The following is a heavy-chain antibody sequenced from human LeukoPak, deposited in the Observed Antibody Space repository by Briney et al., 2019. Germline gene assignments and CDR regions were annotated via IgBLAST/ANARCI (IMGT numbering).Heavy chain of an antibody. CDR2: INPNSGCT. CDR1: GYTFTGYY. V-gene: IGHV1-2*02. CDR3: ATPGDSSWFH. Sequence: GASVKVSCKASGYTFTGYYMHWVRQAPGQGLEWMGWINPNSGCTNYARKFQVRVNMTRDTSISTAYMELSRLRSDDTAVYYCATPGDSSWFHWGQGTLVTVSS. D-gene: IGHD6-13*01. J-gene: IGHJ4*02.